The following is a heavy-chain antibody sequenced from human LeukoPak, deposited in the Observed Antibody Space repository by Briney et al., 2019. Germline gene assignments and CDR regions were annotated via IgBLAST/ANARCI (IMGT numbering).Heavy chain of an antibody. V-gene: IGHV3-11*01. D-gene: IGHD6-6*01. J-gene: IGHJ4*02. CDR3: AKSPSIAARIFFDY. Sequence: GGSLRLSCAASGFTFSDYYMSWIRQAPGKGLEWVSYISSSGSTIYYADSVKGRFTISRDNSKNTLYLQMNSLRAEDTAVYYCAKSPSIAARIFFDYWGQGTLVTVSS. CDR2: ISSSGSTI. CDR1: GFTFSDYY.